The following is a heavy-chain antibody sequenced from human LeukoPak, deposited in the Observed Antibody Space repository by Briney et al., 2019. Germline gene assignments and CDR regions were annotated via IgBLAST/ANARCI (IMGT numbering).Heavy chain of an antibody. Sequence: ASVKVSCKASGYTFTSYGISWVRQAPGQGLEWMGCISAYNGNTNYAQTLQGRVTMTTDTSTSTAYMELRSLRSDDTAVYYCARVMLSSGGYHFDYWCQGALVTVSS. D-gene: IGHD2-15*01. J-gene: IGHJ4*02. CDR3: ARVMLSSGGYHFDY. CDR1: GYTFTSYG. CDR2: ISAYNGNT. V-gene: IGHV1-18*01.